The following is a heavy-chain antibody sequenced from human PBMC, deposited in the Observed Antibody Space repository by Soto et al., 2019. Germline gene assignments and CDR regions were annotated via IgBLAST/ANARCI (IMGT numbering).Heavy chain of an antibody. Sequence: ASVKVSCKASGYTFTSYYMHWVRQPPGQGLEWMGIINPSGGSTSYAQKFQGRVTMTRDTSTSTVYMELSSLRSEDTAVHYCPRDPIPYCSCSSCYSSSCLDTCDQATLVSVSS. D-gene: IGHD2-15*01. CDR2: INPSGGST. V-gene: IGHV1-46*01. J-gene: IGHJ5*02. CDR3: PRDPIPYCSCSSCYSSSCLDT. CDR1: GYTFTSYY.